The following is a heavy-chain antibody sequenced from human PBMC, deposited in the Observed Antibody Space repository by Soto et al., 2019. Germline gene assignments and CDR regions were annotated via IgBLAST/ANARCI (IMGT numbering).Heavy chain of an antibody. V-gene: IGHV4-59*08. J-gene: IGHJ4*02. CDR1: GGSVSSYY. Sequence: SETLSLTCTLCGGSVSSYYWSWIRQSPGKGLEWIGFIYYSGSTKYKPSLKSRVTISVDTPKTRSSLKVSPPTAADPALYSPARHANRTYGIYYFDKGGLEALLT. CDR3: ARHANRTYGIYYFDK. D-gene: IGHD2-21*01. CDR2: IYYSGST.